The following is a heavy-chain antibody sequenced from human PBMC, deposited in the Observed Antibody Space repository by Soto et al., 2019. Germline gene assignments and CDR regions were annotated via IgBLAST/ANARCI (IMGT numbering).Heavy chain of an antibody. CDR2: INHSGST. D-gene: IGHD3-9*01. V-gene: IGHV4-34*01. Sequence: PSETLSLTCAVYGGSFSGYYWSWIRQPPGKGLEWIGEINHSGSTNYNPSLKSRVTISVDTSKNQFSLKLSSVTAADTAVYYCARRRYFDWLLSTPYYYGMDVWGQGTTVTVSS. CDR1: GGSFSGYY. J-gene: IGHJ6*02. CDR3: ARRRYFDWLLSTPYYYGMDV.